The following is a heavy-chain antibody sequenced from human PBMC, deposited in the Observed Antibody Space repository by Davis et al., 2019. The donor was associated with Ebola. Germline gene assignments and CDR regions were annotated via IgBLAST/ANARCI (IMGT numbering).Heavy chain of an antibody. V-gene: IGHV3-30*14. CDR1: GFTFSSYA. Sequence: GGSLRLSCAASGFTFSSYAMHWVRQAPGKGLEWVAVISYDGSNKYYADSVKGRFTISRHNSKNTLYLQMNSLRAEDTAVYYCARGNRVDYWGQGTLVTVSS. CDR2: ISYDGSNK. J-gene: IGHJ4*02. CDR3: ARGNRVDY. D-gene: IGHD2/OR15-2a*01.